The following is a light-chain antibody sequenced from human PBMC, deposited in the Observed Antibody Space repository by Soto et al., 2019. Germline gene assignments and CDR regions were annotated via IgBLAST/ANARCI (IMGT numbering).Light chain of an antibody. CDR2: DVT. CDR1: STDVSSYRY. V-gene: IGLV2-14*01. CDR3: SSFTGSRG. J-gene: IGLJ1*01. Sequence: QSALTQPASVSGSPGQWISISCTGTSTDVSSYRYVPWYQQHAGKAPKLIIYDVTNRPSGVSNRFSASKSGNMASLTISGLQADDEANYYCSSFTGSRGFGTGTKLTVL.